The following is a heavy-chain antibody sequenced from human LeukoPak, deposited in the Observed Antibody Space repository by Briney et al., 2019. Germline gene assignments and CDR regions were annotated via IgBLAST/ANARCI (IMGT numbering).Heavy chain of an antibody. CDR1: GFTFSNYA. CDR2: VSGSGDTT. D-gene: IGHD6-6*01. Sequence: GGSLRHSCAASGFTFSNYAMSWVRQAPGEGLEWVSGVSGSGDTTYYADSVKGRFTIPRDNSKNTLYLQMSSLRAEDTALYYCSKGNIAASATSLHFDYWGQGTLVTVSS. CDR3: SKGNIAASATSLHFDY. J-gene: IGHJ4*02. V-gene: IGHV3-23*01.